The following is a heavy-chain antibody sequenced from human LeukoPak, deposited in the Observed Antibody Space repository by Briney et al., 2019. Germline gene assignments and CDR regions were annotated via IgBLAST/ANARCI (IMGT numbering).Heavy chain of an antibody. Sequence: SETLSLTCTVSGGSISSSSYYWSWIRQPAGKGLEWIGRIYTSGSTNYNPSLKSRVTMSVDTSKNQFSLKLSSVTAADTAVYYCARVDYGGNSNWFDPWGQGTLVTVSS. J-gene: IGHJ5*02. D-gene: IGHD4-23*01. CDR2: IYTSGST. CDR3: ARVDYGGNSNWFDP. V-gene: IGHV4-61*02. CDR1: GGSISSSSYY.